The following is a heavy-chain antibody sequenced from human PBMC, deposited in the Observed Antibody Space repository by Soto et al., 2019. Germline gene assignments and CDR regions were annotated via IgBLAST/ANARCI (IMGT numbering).Heavy chain of an antibody. CDR1: GFTFSSYG. D-gene: IGHD1-7*01. J-gene: IGHJ4*02. Sequence: QVQLVESGGGVVQPGRSLRLSYAASGFTFSSYGMHWVRQAPGKGLEWVAVISYDGSNKYYADSVKGRFTISRDNSKNTLYLQMNSLRAEDTAVYYCAKGGNYAAFDYWGQGTLVTVSS. CDR3: AKGGNYAAFDY. V-gene: IGHV3-30*18. CDR2: ISYDGSNK.